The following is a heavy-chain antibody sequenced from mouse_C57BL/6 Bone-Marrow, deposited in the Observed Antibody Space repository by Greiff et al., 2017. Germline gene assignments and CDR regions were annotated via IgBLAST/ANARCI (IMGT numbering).Heavy chain of an antibody. J-gene: IGHJ1*03. Sequence: VHVKQSGAELVRPGASVKLSCTASGFNIKDYYMHWVKQRPEQGLEWIGRIDPEDGDTEYAPKFQGKATMTADTSSNTAYLQLSSLTSEDTAVYYCTTDGYYVWYFDVWGTGTTVTVSS. CDR3: TTDGYYVWYFDV. D-gene: IGHD2-3*01. CDR2: IDPEDGDT. V-gene: IGHV14-1*01. CDR1: GFNIKDYY.